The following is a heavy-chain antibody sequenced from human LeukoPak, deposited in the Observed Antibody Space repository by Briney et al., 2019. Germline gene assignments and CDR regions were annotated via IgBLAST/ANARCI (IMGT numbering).Heavy chain of an antibody. CDR1: GGSITTFY. J-gene: IGHJ4*02. CDR2: IHYTGST. Sequence: SETLSLTCTFSGGSITTFYWSWIRQPPGQRLEWIEYIHYTGSTNYNPSLKSRVTISIDTSKNQFSLQLTSVTAADTAVYYCASASNNYYFDFWGQGTLVTVSS. V-gene: IGHV4-59*13. D-gene: IGHD1-1*01. CDR3: ASASNNYYFDF.